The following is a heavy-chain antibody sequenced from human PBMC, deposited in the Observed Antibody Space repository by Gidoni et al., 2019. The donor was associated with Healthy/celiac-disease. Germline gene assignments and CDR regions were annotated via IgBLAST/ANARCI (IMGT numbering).Heavy chain of an antibody. D-gene: IGHD3-10*01. CDR2: INNSGST. Sequence: QVQLQQWGAGLLKPSETLSLTCAVYGGSFSGYYWSWIRQPPGKGREWIGEINNSGSTNYNPSRKSRVTIAVDKSKNQFALKLSSVTAADTAVYYCARGRMYYDGSGNLPVADYWGQGTLVTVSS. CDR3: ARGRMYYDGSGNLPVADY. V-gene: IGHV4-34*01. CDR1: GGSFSGYY. J-gene: IGHJ4*02.